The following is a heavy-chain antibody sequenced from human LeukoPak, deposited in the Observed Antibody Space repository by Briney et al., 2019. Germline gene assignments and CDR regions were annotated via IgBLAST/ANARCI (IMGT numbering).Heavy chain of an antibody. D-gene: IGHD1-26*01. V-gene: IGHV3-15*01. CDR3: TTRGGSFSIFDY. Sequence: GGSLRLSCAASGFTVSSNYMSWVRQAPGKGLEWVGRIKSKTDGGTTDYAAPVKGRFTISRDDSKNTLYLQMNSLKTEDTAVYYCTTRGGSFSIFDYWGQGTLVTVSS. CDR2: IKSKTDGGTT. CDR1: GFTVSSNY. J-gene: IGHJ4*02.